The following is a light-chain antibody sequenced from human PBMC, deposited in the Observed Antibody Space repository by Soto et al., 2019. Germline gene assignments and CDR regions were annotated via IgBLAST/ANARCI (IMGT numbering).Light chain of an antibody. J-gene: IGLJ3*02. CDR2: VNS. CDR1: RSNIGAGYD. CDR3: QSYDSSLTWV. Sequence: QAVVTQPPSVSGAPGQRVTISCTGSRSNIGAGYDVHWYQQLPGTAPKLLIYVNSNRPSGVPDRFSGSKSGTSASLAITGLRADDEADYYCQSYDSSLTWVFGGGTQLTVL. V-gene: IGLV1-40*01.